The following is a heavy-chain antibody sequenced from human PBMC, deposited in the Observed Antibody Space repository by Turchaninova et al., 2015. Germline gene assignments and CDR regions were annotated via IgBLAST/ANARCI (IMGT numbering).Heavy chain of an antibody. V-gene: IGHV4-61*01. Sequence: QVRLQESGPGLVKPSETLSLSCTVSGGPVRSDRSHWGWIRQPPGKGMDWLGYMHHSGTANYNPALKSRVSISVDTSKNQFSLKLTSVTTADTAVYFCARRGEATGGYYFDTWGQGTLVTVSS. CDR1: GGPVRSDRSH. J-gene: IGHJ5*02. CDR2: MHHSGTA. D-gene: IGHD3-22*01. CDR3: ARRGEATGGYYFDT.